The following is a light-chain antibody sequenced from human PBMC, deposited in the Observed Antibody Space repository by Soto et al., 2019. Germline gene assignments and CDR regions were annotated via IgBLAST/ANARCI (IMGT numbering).Light chain of an antibody. Sequence: DIQMTQSPSSLSASVGDRVTITCRASQSISSYLNWYQQKPWKAPKLLIYAASILQSGVPSRFSGSGSGTDCSLAISSLQREDCATYDCQPSYSTLTFGQGTKLAIK. V-gene: IGKV1-39*01. CDR3: QPSYSTLT. CDR1: QSISSY. J-gene: IGKJ2*01. CDR2: AAS.